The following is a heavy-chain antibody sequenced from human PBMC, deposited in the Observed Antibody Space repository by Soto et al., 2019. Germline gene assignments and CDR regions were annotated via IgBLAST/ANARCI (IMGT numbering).Heavy chain of an antibody. Sequence: ASVKVSCKASGYTFTSYYMHWVRQAPGQGLEWMGIINPSGGSTSYAQKFQGRVTMTRDTSTSTVYMELSSLRSEDTAVYYCARVGELWEVDSYGHDTSGIFDYWGQGTLVTVS. CDR1: GYTFTSYY. D-gene: IGHD3-16*01. J-gene: IGHJ4*02. CDR3: ARVGELWEVDSYGHDTSGIFDY. V-gene: IGHV1-46*01. CDR2: INPSGGST.